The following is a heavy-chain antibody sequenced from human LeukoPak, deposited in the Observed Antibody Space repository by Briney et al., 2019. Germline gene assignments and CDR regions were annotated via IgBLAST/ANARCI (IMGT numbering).Heavy chain of an antibody. Sequence: SETLSLTCTVSGGSISSHYWSWIRQPPGKGLEWIGSIYYSGSTYYNPSLKSRVTISVDTSKNQFSLKLSSVTAADTAVYYCAAYDFWSGYYPDYWGQGTLVTVSS. J-gene: IGHJ4*02. D-gene: IGHD3-3*01. CDR3: AAYDFWSGYYPDY. CDR2: IYYSGST. CDR1: GGSISSHY. V-gene: IGHV4-39*07.